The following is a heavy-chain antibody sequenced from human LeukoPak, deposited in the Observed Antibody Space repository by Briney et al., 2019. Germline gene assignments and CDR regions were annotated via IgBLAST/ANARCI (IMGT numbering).Heavy chain of an antibody. CDR2: ISDSGGYT. CDR1: GFTFRNYG. V-gene: IGHV3-23*01. CDR3: AKRGYSYGQFDY. Sequence: GGSLRLSCAASGFTFRNYGMNWVRQAPGKGLEWVSAISDSGGYTYYADSVKGRFTISRDNSKNTLYLQMNSLRAEDTAVYYCAKRGYSYGQFDYWGQGTLVTVSS. D-gene: IGHD5-18*01. J-gene: IGHJ4*02.